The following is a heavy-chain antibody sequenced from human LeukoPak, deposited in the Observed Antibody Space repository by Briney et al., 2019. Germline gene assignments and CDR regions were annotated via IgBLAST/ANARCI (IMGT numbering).Heavy chain of an antibody. CDR3: GSPAGSYGLGHFYNYWDV. J-gene: IGHJ6*03. Sequence: SETLSLTCTVSGGSISSSSYYWGWIRQPPGKGLEWIGSIYYSGSTYYNPSLKSRVTISVDTSKNQFSLKLSSATAADTAVYYCGSPAGSYGLGHFYNYWDVWGKGTTVTISS. V-gene: IGHV4-39*07. D-gene: IGHD3-10*01. CDR2: IYYSGST. CDR1: GGSISSSSYY.